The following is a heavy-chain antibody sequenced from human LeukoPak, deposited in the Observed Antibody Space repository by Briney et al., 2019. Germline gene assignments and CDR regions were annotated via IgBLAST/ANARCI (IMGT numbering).Heavy chain of an antibody. D-gene: IGHD6-6*01. CDR1: GYSFTSYW. CDR3: ARSSEDYYCGMDV. V-gene: IGHV5-51*01. Sequence: GESLKISCKGSGYSFTSYWIGWVRQMPGKGLEWMGIIYPGDSDTRYSPSFQGQVTISADKSISTAYLQWSSLKASDTAMYYCARSSEDYYCGMDVWGQGTTVTVSS. CDR2: IYPGDSDT. J-gene: IGHJ6*02.